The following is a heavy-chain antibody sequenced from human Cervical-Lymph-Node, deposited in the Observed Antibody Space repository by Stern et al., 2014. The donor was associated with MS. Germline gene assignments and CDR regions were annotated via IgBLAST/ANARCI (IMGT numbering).Heavy chain of an antibody. J-gene: IGHJ3*02. CDR2: IYPGDSDT. CDR3: VRRRDRGGYDTFDI. D-gene: IGHD3-22*01. V-gene: IGHV5-51*01. CDR1: GYSFSNFW. Sequence: EVQLEESGAAVKKPGESLKISCKTSGYSFSNFWIGWVRQMPGKGLEWMGIIYPGDSDTTYSPSFQGQVTISADESISTAYLQWRSLKASDTAMYYCVRRRDRGGYDTFDIWGQGTMLIVSS.